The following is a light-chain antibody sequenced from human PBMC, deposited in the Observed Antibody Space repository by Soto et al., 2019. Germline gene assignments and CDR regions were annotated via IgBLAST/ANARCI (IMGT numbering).Light chain of an antibody. CDR2: DAS. V-gene: IGKV3-11*01. CDR3: QQRVT. CDR1: QSVSSY. J-gene: IGKJ2*01. Sequence: EIVLTQSPATLSLSPGERATLSCRASQSVSSYLAWYQQKPGQAPMVLIYDASNRATGIPARFSGSGSGTDFTLTISSLEPEDFAVYYCQQRVTFGQGTKLEIK.